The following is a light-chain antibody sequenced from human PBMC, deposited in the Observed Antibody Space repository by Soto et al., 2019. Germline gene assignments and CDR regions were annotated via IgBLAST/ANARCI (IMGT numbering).Light chain of an antibody. CDR1: QSLSTY. CDR2: DAS. CDR3: QHRDSWPLT. Sequence: EIVLTQSPATLSLSPGERATLSCRASQSLSTYLAWYQQKPGQAPSLLIYDASNRATGIPARFSSSGSGTDFTLTTSSLEPEDCAVYYCQHRDSWPLTFGGGTKVEIK. V-gene: IGKV3-11*01. J-gene: IGKJ4*01.